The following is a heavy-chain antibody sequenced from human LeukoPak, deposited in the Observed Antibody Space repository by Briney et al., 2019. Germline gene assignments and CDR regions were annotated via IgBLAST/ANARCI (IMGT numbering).Heavy chain of an antibody. CDR3: ARASSHDYGDYRAAFDI. D-gene: IGHD4-17*01. J-gene: IGHJ3*02. CDR1: GGSISSGSYY. Sequence: PSQTLSLTCTVSGGSISSGSYYWSWIRQPAGKGLEWIGRIYTSGSTNYNPSLKSRVTISVDTSKNQFSLKLSSVTAADTAVYYCARASSHDYGDYRAAFDIWGQGTMVTVSS. CDR2: IYTSGST. V-gene: IGHV4-61*02.